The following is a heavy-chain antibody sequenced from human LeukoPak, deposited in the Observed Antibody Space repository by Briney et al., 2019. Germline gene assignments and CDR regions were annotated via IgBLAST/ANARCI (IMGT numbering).Heavy chain of an antibody. D-gene: IGHD2-8*01. CDR1: GGSISSTSYY. Sequence: SETLSLTCTVSGGSISSTSYYWGWIRQPPGKGLEWIGSIYYSGSTYYNPSLKSRVTISVDTSKNQFSLKLSSVTAADTAVYYCARSGWVFKNWFDPWGQGTLVTVSS. CDR3: ARSGWVFKNWFDP. CDR2: IYYSGST. V-gene: IGHV4-39*01. J-gene: IGHJ5*02.